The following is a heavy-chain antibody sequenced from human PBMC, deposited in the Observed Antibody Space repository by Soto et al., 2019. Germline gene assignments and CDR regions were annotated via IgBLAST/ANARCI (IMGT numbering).Heavy chain of an antibody. CDR1: GGSFSGYY. Sequence: QVQLQQWGAGLLKPSETLSLTCAVYGGSFSGYYWSWIRQPPGKGLEWIGEINHSGSANCSPHLTSPVTISVDSTKNQCSLELSDVFAADTAVYYCAIGTYYYDSGGYYDYYGMDVWGQRTTVTVSS. D-gene: IGHD3-22*01. V-gene: IGHV4-34*01. CDR3: AIGTYYYDSGGYYDYYGMDV. CDR2: INHSGSA. J-gene: IGHJ6*02.